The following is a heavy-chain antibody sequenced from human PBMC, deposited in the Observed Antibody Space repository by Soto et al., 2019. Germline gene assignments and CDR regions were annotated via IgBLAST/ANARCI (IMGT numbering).Heavy chain of an antibody. J-gene: IGHJ4*02. V-gene: IGHV1-69*13. CDR2: IIPIFGTA. Sequence: SVKVSCKASGGTFSSYAISWVRQAPGQGLEWMGGIIPIFGTANYAQKFQGRVTITADESTSTAYMELSSLRSEDTAVYYCTRDWPNGGGYYTIGYWGQGTLVTVSS. D-gene: IGHD3-3*01. CDR1: GGTFSSYA. CDR3: TRDWPNGGGYYTIGY.